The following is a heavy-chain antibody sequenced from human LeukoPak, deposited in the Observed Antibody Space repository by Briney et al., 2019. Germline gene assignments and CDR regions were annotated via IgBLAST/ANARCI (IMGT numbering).Heavy chain of an antibody. V-gene: IGHV4-30-4*01. CDR3: ARVLLYYYYGMDV. CDR2: IYYSGST. J-gene: IGHJ6*02. Sequence: SETLSLTCTVSGGSISSGDYYWSWIRQPPGKGLEWIGYIYYSGSTYYNPSLKSRVTISVDTSKNQFSLKLSSVTAADTAVYYCARVLLYYYYGMDVWGQGTTVTLSS. CDR1: GGSISSGDYY.